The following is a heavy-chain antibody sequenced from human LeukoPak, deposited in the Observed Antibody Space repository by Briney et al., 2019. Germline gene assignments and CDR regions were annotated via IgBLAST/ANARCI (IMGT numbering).Heavy chain of an antibody. J-gene: IGHJ3*02. V-gene: IGHV4-59*01. CDR3: ARARRSSGRPDAFDI. Sequence: SETLSLTCIVSGGSISSYYWTWIRQPPGQGLEWIGYIDYGGSTNYNPSLKSRVTISVDTSKNQFSLKLSPVTAAGTAVYHCARARRSSGRPDAFDIWGQGTMVTVSS. CDR2: IDYGGST. D-gene: IGHD6-25*01. CDR1: GGSISSYY.